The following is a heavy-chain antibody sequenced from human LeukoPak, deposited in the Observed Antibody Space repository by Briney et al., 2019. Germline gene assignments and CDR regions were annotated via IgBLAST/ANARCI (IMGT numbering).Heavy chain of an antibody. J-gene: IGHJ3*02. Sequence: SETLSLTCAVSGDSFSSHYWTWLRQPPGRGLEWIGYISYIGTTNYNPSLKSRVTISMDTSKDQFSLKLSSVTTADTAVYYCARDLVTVTKGFDIWGLGTMVSVSS. CDR1: GDSFSSHY. D-gene: IGHD4-17*01. CDR2: ISYIGTT. CDR3: ARDLVTVTKGFDI. V-gene: IGHV4-59*11.